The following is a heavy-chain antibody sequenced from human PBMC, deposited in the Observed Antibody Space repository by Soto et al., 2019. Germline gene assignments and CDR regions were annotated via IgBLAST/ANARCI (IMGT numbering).Heavy chain of an antibody. J-gene: IGHJ5*02. CDR3: AHRVNMARGPYNYFGP. Sequence: GSGPTLVNPTQTLTLTCSFSGFSLTTGVGVGWIRQPPGKALEWLAIIYWNDEKLCNPSLKTRLTITKDTSKNQVVLTVTDMDPVDTATYYCAHRVNMARGPYNYFGPWGQGTLVTVSS. CDR2: IYWNDEK. V-gene: IGHV2-5*01. CDR1: GFSLTTGVG. D-gene: IGHD3-10*01.